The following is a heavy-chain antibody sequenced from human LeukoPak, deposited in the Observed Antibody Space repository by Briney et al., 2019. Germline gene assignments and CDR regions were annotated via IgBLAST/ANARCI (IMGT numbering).Heavy chain of an antibody. Sequence: GGSLSLSCAASGSTFEDHGMSWVRHVPGEGLEWVAGINWDGGSTGYAGSVKGRFTISRDNAKNSLFLQMNSLRVEDTALYFCAMGDSSGWYFDYGGQGTLVTVSS. J-gene: IGHJ4*02. CDR1: GSTFEDHG. CDR2: INWDGGST. V-gene: IGHV3-20*04. CDR3: AMGDSSGWYFDY. D-gene: IGHD6-19*01.